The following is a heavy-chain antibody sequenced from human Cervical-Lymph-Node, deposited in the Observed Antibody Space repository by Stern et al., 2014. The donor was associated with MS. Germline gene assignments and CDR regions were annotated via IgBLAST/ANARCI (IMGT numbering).Heavy chain of an antibody. CDR2: ISYDGSNK. D-gene: IGHD6-19*01. J-gene: IGHJ4*02. V-gene: IGHV3-30*18. CDR3: AKGTGYSSGWGDY. Sequence: VQLLESGGGVVQPGRSLRLSCAASGFTFSSYGMHWVRQAPGKGLEWVAVISYDGSNKYYADSVKGRFTISRDNSKNTLYLQMNSLRAEDTAVYYCAKGTGYSSGWGDYWGQGTLVTVSS. CDR1: GFTFSSYG.